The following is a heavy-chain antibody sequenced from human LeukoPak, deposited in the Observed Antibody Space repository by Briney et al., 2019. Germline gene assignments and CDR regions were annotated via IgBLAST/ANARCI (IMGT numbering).Heavy chain of an antibody. J-gene: IGHJ6*02. V-gene: IGHV3-30-3*01. D-gene: IGHD1-26*01. CDR1: GFTFSSCA. CDR2: ISYDGSNK. Sequence: GGSLRLSCAASGFTFSSCAMHWVRQAPGKGLEWVAVISYDGSNKYYADSVKGRFTISRDNSKNTLYLQMNSLRAEDTAVYYCARDGGSYWAGPYLGYYGMDVWGQGTTVTVSS. CDR3: ARDGGSYWAGPYLGYYGMDV.